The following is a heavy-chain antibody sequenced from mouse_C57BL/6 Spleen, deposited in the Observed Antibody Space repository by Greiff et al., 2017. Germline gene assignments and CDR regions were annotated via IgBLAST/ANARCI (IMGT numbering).Heavy chain of an antibody. Sequence: VKLQESGPELVKPGASVKISCKASGYAFSSSWMNWVKQRPGKGLEWIGRIYPGDGDTNYNGKFKGKATLTADKSSSTAYMQLSSLTSEDSAVYFCARPITTVVANWYFDVWGTGTTVTVSS. D-gene: IGHD1-1*01. V-gene: IGHV1-82*01. CDR1: GYAFSSSW. J-gene: IGHJ1*03. CDR2: IYPGDGDT. CDR3: ARPITTVVANWYFDV.